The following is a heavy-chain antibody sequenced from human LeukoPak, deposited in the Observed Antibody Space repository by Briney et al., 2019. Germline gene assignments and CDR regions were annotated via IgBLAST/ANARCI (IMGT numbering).Heavy chain of an antibody. V-gene: IGHV3-74*01. Sequence: GGSLRLSCAASGFTFSSYWMHWVRQAPGKGLVWVSRINSDGSSTSYADSVKGRFTISRDNAKNTLYLQMNSLRAEDTAVYYCARGGLLLRAFDIWGQGTMVTVSS. D-gene: IGHD3-10*01. CDR3: ARGGLLLRAFDI. J-gene: IGHJ3*02. CDR1: GFTFSSYW. CDR2: INSDGSST.